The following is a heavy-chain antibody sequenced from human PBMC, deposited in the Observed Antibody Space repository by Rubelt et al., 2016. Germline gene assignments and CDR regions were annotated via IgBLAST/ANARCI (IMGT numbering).Heavy chain of an antibody. V-gene: IGHV4-39*01. CDR1: GGSISSSSYY. J-gene: IGHJ5*02. CDR2: IYYSGST. CDR3: ARHQRYDLNWFDP. Sequence: QLQLQESGPGLVKPSETLSLTCTVSGGSISSSSYYWGWIRQPPGKGLEWIGSIYYSGSTYYNPSLKSRVTISVDTSKNQFSLKLSSGTAADTAVYYCARHQRYDLNWFDPWGQGTLVTVSS. D-gene: IGHD3-3*01.